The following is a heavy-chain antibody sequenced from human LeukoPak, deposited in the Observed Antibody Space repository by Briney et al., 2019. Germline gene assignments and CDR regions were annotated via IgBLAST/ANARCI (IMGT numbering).Heavy chain of an antibody. V-gene: IGHV3-74*01. CDR3: AREVTTVAWHGPFDY. CDR1: RFTFSTYW. CDR2: INSDGSST. J-gene: IGHJ4*02. D-gene: IGHD1-1*01. Sequence: GGSLRLSCAASRFTFSTYWMHWVRQAPGKGLVWVSRINSDGSSTDYADSVKGRFTISRDNAKNTLYLQMNSLRAEDTAVYYCAREVTTVAWHGPFDYWGQGTLVTVSS.